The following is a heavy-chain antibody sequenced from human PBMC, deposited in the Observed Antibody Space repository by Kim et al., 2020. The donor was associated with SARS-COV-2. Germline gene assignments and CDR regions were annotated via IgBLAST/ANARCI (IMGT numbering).Heavy chain of an antibody. Sequence: GGSLRLSCAASGFTFSSYSMNWVRQAPGKGLEWVSYISSSSSTIYYADSVKGRFTISRDNAKNSLYLQMNSLRDEDTAVYYCARDDLVRFLTGTTLFDYWGQGTLVTVSS. V-gene: IGHV3-48*02. CDR3: ARDDLVRFLTGTTLFDY. D-gene: IGHD1-7*01. J-gene: IGHJ4*02. CDR2: ISSSSSTI. CDR1: GFTFSSYS.